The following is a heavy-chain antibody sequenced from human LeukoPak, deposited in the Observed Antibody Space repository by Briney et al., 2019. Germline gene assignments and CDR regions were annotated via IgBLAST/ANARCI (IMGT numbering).Heavy chain of an antibody. CDR2: ISGSGYTT. V-gene: IGHV3-23*01. CDR3: AKSSGHGDYGYYYYYMDV. CDR1: GFTFNSYG. J-gene: IGHJ6*03. Sequence: GGSLRLSCEASGFTFNSYGMSWVRQAPGKGLEWVSAISGSGYTTYYADSVKGRFTISRDNSENTLYLQMNSLRAEDTAVYYCAKSSGHGDYGYYYYYMDVWGKGTTVTISS. D-gene: IGHD4-17*01.